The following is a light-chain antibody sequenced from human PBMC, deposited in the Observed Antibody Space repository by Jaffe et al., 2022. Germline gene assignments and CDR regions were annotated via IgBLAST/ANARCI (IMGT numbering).Light chain of an antibody. V-gene: IGKV4-1*01. CDR3: QQYYSKPGYT. J-gene: IGKJ2*01. CDR1: QSVLYSSNNKNY. CDR2: WAS. Sequence: DIVMTQSPDSLAVSLGERATINCKSSQSVLYSSNNKNYLAWYQQKPGQPPKLLIYWASTRESGVPDRFSGSGSGTDFTLTISSLQAEDVAVYYCQQYYSKPGYTFGQGTKLEIK.